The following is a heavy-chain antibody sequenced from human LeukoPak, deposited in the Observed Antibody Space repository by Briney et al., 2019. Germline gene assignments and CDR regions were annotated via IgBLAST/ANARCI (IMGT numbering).Heavy chain of an antibody. V-gene: IGHV1-18*01. CDR3: ARDFDRRGGYYYYYYMDV. CDR2: ISAYNGNT. Sequence: ASVKVSCKASGYTFTSYGISWVRQAPGQGLEWMGWISAYNGNTNYAQKLQGRVTMTTDTSTSTAYMELRSLRSDDTAVYYCARDFDRRGGYYYYYYMDVWGKGTTVTVSS. D-gene: IGHD3-16*01. J-gene: IGHJ6*03. CDR1: GYTFTSYG.